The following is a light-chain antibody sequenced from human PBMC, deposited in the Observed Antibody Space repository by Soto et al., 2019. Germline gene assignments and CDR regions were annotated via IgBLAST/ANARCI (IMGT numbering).Light chain of an antibody. CDR2: DTN. J-gene: IGLJ2*01. CDR3: LTWDSSLRAWV. CDR1: TSNIGNNY. Sequence: QSVLRQPPSVSAAPGQKVTISCSGSTSNIGNNYVSWYQQVPGTAPKLLIYDTNKRPSGIPDRFSGSKSGTSATLGITGLQTGDEADYYCLTWDSSLRAWVFGGGTKLTVL. V-gene: IGLV1-51*01.